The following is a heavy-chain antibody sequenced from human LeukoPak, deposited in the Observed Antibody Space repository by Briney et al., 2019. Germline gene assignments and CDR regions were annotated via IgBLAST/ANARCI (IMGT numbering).Heavy chain of an antibody. CDR3: ARYSGLGVPDY. Sequence: SQTLSLTCAISGDSVSSKCDAWNWIRQSPPRGLEWQGRTYYRSKWNNDYAVSVRGRITIDPDTSKNQFSLLLNSVTPEDTAVYYCARYSGLGVPDYWGQGTLVTVSS. J-gene: IGHJ4*02. CDR1: GDSVSSKCDA. CDR2: TYYRSKWNN. D-gene: IGHD2-21*01. V-gene: IGHV6-1*01.